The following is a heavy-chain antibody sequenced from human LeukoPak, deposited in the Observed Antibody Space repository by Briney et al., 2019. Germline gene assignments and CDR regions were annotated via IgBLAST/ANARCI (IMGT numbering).Heavy chain of an antibody. D-gene: IGHD3-22*01. V-gene: IGHV1-69*05. J-gene: IGHJ4*02. CDR1: GGTFSSYA. CDR3: ATSPYITMIVVGPFDC. CDR2: IIPIFGTA. Sequence: SVKVSCKASGGTFSSYAISWVRQAPGQGLEWMGRIIPIFGTANYAQKFQGRVTITTDESTSTAYMELSSLRSEDTAVYYCATSPYITMIVVGPFDCWGQGTLVTVSS.